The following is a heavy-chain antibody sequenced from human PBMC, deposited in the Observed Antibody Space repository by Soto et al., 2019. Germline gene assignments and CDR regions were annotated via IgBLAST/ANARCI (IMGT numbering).Heavy chain of an antibody. Sequence: EVQLLESGGDLVQPGGSLRLSCAASGFSFSSYSFTWVRQAPGKGLEWVAGISIGGDKTWHADSVKGRFTISRDNSKNTVYLLMKSLRVDDTAVYYCAKWDGYGDHWGQGTLVTVSS. CDR3: AKWDGYGDH. V-gene: IGHV3-23*01. CDR1: GFSFSSYS. CDR2: ISIGGDKT. J-gene: IGHJ5*02. D-gene: IGHD5-18*01.